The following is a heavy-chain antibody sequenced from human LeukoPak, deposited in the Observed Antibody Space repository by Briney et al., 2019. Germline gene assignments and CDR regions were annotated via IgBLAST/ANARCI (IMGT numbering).Heavy chain of an antibody. V-gene: IGHV3-30*18. D-gene: IGHD1-26*01. Sequence: GGSLRLSCAASGFTFRSYGMHWVRQAPGKGLEWVAVISYDGSNKYYADSVKGRFTISRDNSKNTLYLQMNSLRAEDTAVYYCAKDVGYWGQGTLVTVSS. CDR1: GFTFRSYG. CDR3: AKDVGY. CDR2: ISYDGSNK. J-gene: IGHJ4*02.